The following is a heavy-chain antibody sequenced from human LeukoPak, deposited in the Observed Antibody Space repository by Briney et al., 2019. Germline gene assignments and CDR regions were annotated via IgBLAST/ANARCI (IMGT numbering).Heavy chain of an antibody. Sequence: GESLRISCKGSGYSFNDYWIGWVRQMPGKGLEWMGIIYPGNSETRYSPSFQGQVTISADKSISTAYLQWSSLKASDTAMYFCARSPADGYTYGVDDFWGQGTLVTVSS. V-gene: IGHV5-51*01. CDR3: ARSPADGYTYGVDDF. CDR1: GYSFNDYW. CDR2: IYPGNSET. J-gene: IGHJ3*01. D-gene: IGHD5-24*01.